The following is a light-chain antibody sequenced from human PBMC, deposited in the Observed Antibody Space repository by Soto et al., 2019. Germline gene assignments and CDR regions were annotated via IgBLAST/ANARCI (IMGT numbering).Light chain of an antibody. V-gene: IGKV3-20*01. J-gene: IGKJ1*01. CDR2: DAS. CDR1: QSVSTSK. CDR3: QQYVNFVWT. Sequence: EIVLTQSPGTLSLSPGVRATLYFRTSQSVSTSKLAWYQQRPGQAPRLLMYDASRRATGIPDRFSGSGSGTDFTLTISRLEPEDVAVYYCQQYVNFVWTFGQGTKVDIK.